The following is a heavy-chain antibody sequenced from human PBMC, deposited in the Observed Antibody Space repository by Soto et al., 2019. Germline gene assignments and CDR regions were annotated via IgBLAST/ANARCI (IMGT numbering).Heavy chain of an antibody. CDR1: GLIVSSNS. J-gene: IGHJ4*02. CDR2: LYNGGAT. V-gene: IGHV3-53*04. D-gene: IGHD5-18*01. CDR3: VRGRYGAEIH. Sequence: EVRLVESGGGLVQPGGSLRLSSAASGLIVSSNSMTWVRQAPGKGLEWVSLLYNGGATHYAASVKGRFTISSHSSQNTMFLQMNSLRTEDTATYYCVRGRYGAEIHWGQGKKVTVPS.